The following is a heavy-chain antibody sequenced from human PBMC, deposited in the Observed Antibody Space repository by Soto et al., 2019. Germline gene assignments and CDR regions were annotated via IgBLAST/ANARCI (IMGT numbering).Heavy chain of an antibody. V-gene: IGHV3-33*05. J-gene: IGHJ5*02. CDR1: GFTFRSYV. CDR3: ARWETTAGLDA. CDR2: TSSDGSNT. Sequence: QVQLVESGGGVVQPGTSLRLSCVGSGFTFRSYVIHWVRQAPGKGLEWVALTSSDGSNTFYGDSVKGRFPISRDNSSNTVDPHIASLRLDDTSLYYCARWETTAGLDACGQAPLVSVSS. D-gene: IGHD1-26*01.